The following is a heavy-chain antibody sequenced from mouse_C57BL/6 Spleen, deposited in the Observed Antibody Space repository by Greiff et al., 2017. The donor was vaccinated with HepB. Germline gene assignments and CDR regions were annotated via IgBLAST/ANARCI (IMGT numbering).Heavy chain of an antibody. D-gene: IGHD4-1*01. CDR3: TRRDWDYFDY. CDR2: IDPETGGT. CDR1: GYTFTDYE. J-gene: IGHJ2*01. Sequence: VQLVESGAELVRPGASVTLSCKASGYTFTDYEMHWVKQTPVHGLEWIGAIDPETGGTAYNQKFKGKAILTADKSSSTAYMELRSLTSEDSAVYYCTRRDWDYFDYWGQGTTLTVSS. V-gene: IGHV1-15*01.